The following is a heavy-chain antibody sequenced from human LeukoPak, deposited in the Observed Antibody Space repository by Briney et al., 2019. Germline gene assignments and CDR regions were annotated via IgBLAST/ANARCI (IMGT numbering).Heavy chain of an antibody. J-gene: IGHJ4*02. D-gene: IGHD6-6*01. CDR2: ISGSGGST. Sequence: GGSLRLSCAASGFTFSSYAMSWVRQAPGKGLQWVSAISGSGGSTYYADSVKGRFTISRDNSKNTLYLQMNSMRADDTAVYYCAKDYVERQLVWDHYFDYWGQGTLVTVSS. CDR1: GFTFSSYA. CDR3: AKDYVERQLVWDHYFDY. V-gene: IGHV3-23*01.